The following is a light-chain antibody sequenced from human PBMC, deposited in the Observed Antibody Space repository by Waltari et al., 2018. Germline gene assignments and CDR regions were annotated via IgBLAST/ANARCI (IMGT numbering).Light chain of an antibody. CDR1: SSNIGSNT. J-gene: IGLJ3*02. V-gene: IGLV1-44*01. CDR3: AAWDDSLNGPV. Sequence: QSVLTQPPSASGTPGQRVTISCSGSSSNIGSNTVNWYHQLPGTAPKLLLYSNNLRPSGVPDRFSGSKSGTSASLAISGLQSEDEADYYCAAWDDSLNGPVFGGGTKLTVL. CDR2: SNN.